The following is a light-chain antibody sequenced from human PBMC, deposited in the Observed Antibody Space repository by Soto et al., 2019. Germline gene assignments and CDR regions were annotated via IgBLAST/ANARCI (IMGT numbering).Light chain of an antibody. Sequence: FMLTQPHSVSESPGKTVTISCTRSSGSVASNYVQWYQRRPGSAPSLLIYEADQISSGVPDRFSVSIDISSNSASLTVSGCKPEADADYFCQCFYNNNFKWVFGGEPQRTVL. CDR1: SGSVASNY. CDR3: QCFYNNNFKWV. CDR2: EAD. V-gene: IGLV6-57*03. J-gene: IGLJ3*02.